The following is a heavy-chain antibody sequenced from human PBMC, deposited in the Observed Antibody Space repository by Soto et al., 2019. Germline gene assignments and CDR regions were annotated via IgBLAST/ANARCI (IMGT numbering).Heavy chain of an antibody. J-gene: IGHJ6*02. CDR3: ARAYYDFWTSYHYGMDV. D-gene: IGHD3-3*01. CDR1: GVSISSDGYS. CDR2: IYQSGST. Sequence: QLQLQESGSGLVKPSQTLSLTCAVSGVSISSDGYSWSWIRQPPGKGLEWIGFIYQSGSTYYNPSLKGRGTMSVDRSKNQFSLKLTSVTAAATAVYYCARAYYDFWTSYHYGMDVWGQGTTVTVSS. V-gene: IGHV4-30-2*01.